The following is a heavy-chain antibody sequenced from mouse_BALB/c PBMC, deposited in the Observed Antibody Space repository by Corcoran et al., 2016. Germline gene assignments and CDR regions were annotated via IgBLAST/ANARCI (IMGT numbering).Heavy chain of an antibody. J-gene: IGHJ3*01. CDR2: INPNNGGT. Sequence: EVLLQQSGPELVKPGASVKIRCKASGYTFTDYNMDWVKQSHGKSLEWIGDINPNNGGTIYNQKFKGKATLTVDKSSSTAYMELRSLTSEDTAVYYCARSNYGNSAWFAYWGQGTLVNVSA. CDR1: GYTFTDYN. D-gene: IGHD2-1*01. CDR3: ARSNYGNSAWFAY. V-gene: IGHV1-18*01.